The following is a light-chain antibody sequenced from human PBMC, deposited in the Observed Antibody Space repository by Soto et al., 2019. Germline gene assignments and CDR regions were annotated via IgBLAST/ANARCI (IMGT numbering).Light chain of an antibody. J-gene: IGKJ1*01. Sequence: EIVLTQSPATLSLSPGERATLSCRASQSVSSYLAWYQQKPGQAPRLLIYDASNRATGIPARFSGSGSGTDFTLTISRLEPEDFAVYYCQQYGSSLTFGQGTRWIS. CDR1: QSVSSY. CDR3: QQYGSSLT. CDR2: DAS. V-gene: IGKV3-11*01.